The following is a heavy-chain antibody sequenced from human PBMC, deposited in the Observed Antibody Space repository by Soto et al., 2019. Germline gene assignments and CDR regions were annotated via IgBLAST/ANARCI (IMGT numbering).Heavy chain of an antibody. D-gene: IGHD2-15*01. Sequence: QVQLVESGGGGVQPGRALRLSCAAAGFTCSSYAMHWVRQAPGKGLEWVAVISYDGSNKYYADSVKGRFTISRDISKNTLYLQMNSLRADDTAVYYCARAGGLLLDYWGQGTLVTVSS. J-gene: IGHJ4*02. CDR1: GFTCSSYA. CDR2: ISYDGSNK. V-gene: IGHV3-30-3*01. CDR3: ARAGGLLLDY.